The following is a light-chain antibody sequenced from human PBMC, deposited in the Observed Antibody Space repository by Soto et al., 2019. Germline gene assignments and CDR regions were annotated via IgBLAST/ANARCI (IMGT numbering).Light chain of an antibody. J-gene: IGLJ1*01. Sequence: QSFLTQPPSASGSPGQSVTISCTGTSSDVGGYKYVSWYQQHPGKAPKLMIFEVNKRPSGVPDRFSGSKSGNTASLTVSGLQAEDEADYYCSSYAGINNLGVFGTGTKVTVL. V-gene: IGLV2-8*01. CDR1: SSDVGGYKY. CDR3: SSYAGINNLGV. CDR2: EVN.